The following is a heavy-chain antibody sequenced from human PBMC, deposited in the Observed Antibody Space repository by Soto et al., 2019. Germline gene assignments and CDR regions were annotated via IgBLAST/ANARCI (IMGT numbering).Heavy chain of an antibody. CDR1: GFTFSGSA. Sequence: PGGSLRLSCAASGFTFSGSAMHWVRQASGKGLEWVGRIRSKANSYATAYAASVKGRFTISRDDSKNTAYLQMNSLKTEDTAVYYCTRYDGPIVVVPAASSDAFDIWGQGTMVTVSS. D-gene: IGHD2-2*01. CDR3: TRYDGPIVVVPAASSDAFDI. CDR2: IRSKANSYAT. V-gene: IGHV3-73*01. J-gene: IGHJ3*02.